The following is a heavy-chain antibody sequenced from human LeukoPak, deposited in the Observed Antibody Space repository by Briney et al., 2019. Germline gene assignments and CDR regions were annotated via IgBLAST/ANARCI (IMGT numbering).Heavy chain of an antibody. Sequence: GGSLRLSCAASGFTFSSYWMSWVRQAPGKGLEWVANIKRDGSEKYYVDSVKGRFTISRDNAKNSLYLQMNSLRAEDTAVYYCARITDPIPRYDFWSGYPYYYMDVWGKGTTVTVSS. D-gene: IGHD3-3*01. J-gene: IGHJ6*03. CDR3: ARITDPIPRYDFWSGYPYYYMDV. V-gene: IGHV3-7*01. CDR2: IKRDGSEK. CDR1: GFTFSSYW.